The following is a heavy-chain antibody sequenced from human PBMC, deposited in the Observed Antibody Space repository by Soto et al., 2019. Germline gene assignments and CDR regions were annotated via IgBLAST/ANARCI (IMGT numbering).Heavy chain of an antibody. J-gene: IGHJ6*02. CDR2: IIPMEGTA. V-gene: IGHV1-69*12. CDR1: GGTFRSYA. CDR3: ARDISWGGWMTTGQRDYGMDF. D-gene: IGHD4-17*01. Sequence: QVQLVQSGAEVKKPGSSVKVSCKASGGTFRSYAISWVRQAPGQGLEWVGGIIPMEGTANYAQKFQGRVTITGAEARSTAYMGLSSLRSEDTAVYYWARDISWGGWMTTGQRDYGMDFWGQGTTVTVSS.